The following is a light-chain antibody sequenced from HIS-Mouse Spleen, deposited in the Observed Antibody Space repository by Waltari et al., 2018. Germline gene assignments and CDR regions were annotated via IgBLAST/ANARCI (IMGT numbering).Light chain of an antibody. J-gene: IGLJ2*01. V-gene: IGLV2-14*03. CDR1: SSYVGGYNY. CDR3: SSYTSSSFNVV. Sequence: QSALTQPASVSGSPGQSITISCTGTSSYVGGYNYVSCYQQHPGKAPKLMIYDVSNRPSGVSNRFSGSKSGNTASLTISGLQAEDEADYYCSSYTSSSFNVVFGGGTKLTVL. CDR2: DVS.